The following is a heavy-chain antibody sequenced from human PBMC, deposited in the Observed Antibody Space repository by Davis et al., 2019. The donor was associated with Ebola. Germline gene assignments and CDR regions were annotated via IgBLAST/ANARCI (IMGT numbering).Heavy chain of an antibody. J-gene: IGHJ3*02. CDR1: GYSFTSYW. Sequence: GGSLRLSCKGSGYSFTSYWIGWVRQMPGKGLEWMGIIYPGDSDTKYSPSFQGQVTISADKSISTAYLQWSNLKASDTAMYYCARPTYYYDSSGYYWDAFDIWGQGTMVTVSS. CDR2: IYPGDSDT. V-gene: IGHV5-51*01. D-gene: IGHD3-22*01. CDR3: ARPTYYYDSSGYYWDAFDI.